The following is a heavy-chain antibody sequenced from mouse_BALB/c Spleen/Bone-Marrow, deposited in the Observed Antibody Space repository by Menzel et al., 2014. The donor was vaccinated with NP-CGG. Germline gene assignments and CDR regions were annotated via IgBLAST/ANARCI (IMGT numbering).Heavy chain of an antibody. CDR3: ARFPMDY. CDR2: IRNKANGYTT. CDR1: GFTFTDYY. Sequence: EVKLMESRGGLVQPGGSLRLSCTTSGFTFTDYYMSWVRQPPGKALEWLAFIRNKANGYTTEYSASVKGRFTISRDNSQSILYLQMNTLRAEDSATYYCARFPMDYWGQGTSVTVSS. J-gene: IGHJ4*01. V-gene: IGHV7-3*02.